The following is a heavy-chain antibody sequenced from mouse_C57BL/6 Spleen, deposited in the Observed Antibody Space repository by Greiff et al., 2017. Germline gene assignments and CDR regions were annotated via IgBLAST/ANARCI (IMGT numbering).Heavy chain of an antibody. J-gene: IGHJ1*03. V-gene: IGHV2-2*01. CDR1: GFSLTSYG. Sequence: VQRVESGPGLVQPSQSLSITCPVSGFSLTSYGVHWVRQSPGKGLEWLGVIWSGGSTDYNAAFRSRLSNSKDNSNSQVFFKMNSLEAEDTAICYSYRNNGYSNYWYFDVWGTGTTVTVSS. CDR3: YRNNGYSNYWYFDV. D-gene: IGHD2-5*01. CDR2: IWSGGST.